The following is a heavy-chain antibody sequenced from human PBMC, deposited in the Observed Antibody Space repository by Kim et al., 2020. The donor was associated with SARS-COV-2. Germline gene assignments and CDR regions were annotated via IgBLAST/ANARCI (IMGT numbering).Heavy chain of an antibody. V-gene: IGHV4-59*01. D-gene: IGHD4-4*01. J-gene: IGHJ5*02. Sequence: SETLSLTCTVSGDSITGYYWSWIRQPPGKGLECIGYIYSSGSTYYNPSLKSRITISVDTSKNQFSLNLNSVTAADPAVYYCAGGGGLNYFDPWGQGTLVTVSS. CDR1: GDSITGYY. CDR2: IYSSGST. CDR3: AGGGGLNYFDP.